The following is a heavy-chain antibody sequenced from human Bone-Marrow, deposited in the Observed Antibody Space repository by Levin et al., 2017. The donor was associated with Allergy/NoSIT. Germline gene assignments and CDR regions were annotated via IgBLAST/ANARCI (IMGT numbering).Heavy chain of an antibody. CDR3: ARDQRDYYGSGNYFKSFDY. Sequence: SQTLSLTCTVSGSSMSGFYWSWIRQPPGKGLEWIGYRYYSGGTNYNPSLKSRLTMSVDTSKNQFSLKLSSVTAADTAVYYCARDQRDYYGSGNYFKSFDYLGQGILVTVSS. CDR1: GSSMSGFY. CDR2: RYYSGGT. J-gene: IGHJ4*02. D-gene: IGHD3-10*01. V-gene: IGHV4-59*01.